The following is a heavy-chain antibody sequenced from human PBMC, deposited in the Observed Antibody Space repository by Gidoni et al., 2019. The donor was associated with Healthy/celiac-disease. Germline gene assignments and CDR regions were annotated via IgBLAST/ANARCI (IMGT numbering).Heavy chain of an antibody. CDR1: GFTFSSYA. V-gene: IGHV3-64*01. CDR2: ISSNGGST. Sequence: EVQLVESGGGLVQPGGSLRLSCAASGFTFSSYAMHWVRQAPGKGLEYVSAISSNGGSTYYANSVKGRFTISRDNSKNTLYLQMGSLRAEDMAVYYCARVGTPVLLWFGAYLNWGQGTLVTVSS. J-gene: IGHJ4*02. D-gene: IGHD3-10*01. CDR3: ARVGTPVLLWFGAYLN.